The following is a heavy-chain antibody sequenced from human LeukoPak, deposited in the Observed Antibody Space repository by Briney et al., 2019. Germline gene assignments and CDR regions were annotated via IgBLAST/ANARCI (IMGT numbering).Heavy chain of an antibody. J-gene: IGHJ4*02. V-gene: IGHV4-38-2*01. Sequence: SETLSLTCAVSGYSISSGYYWGWIRQPPGKGLEWIGSIYHSGSTYYNPSLKSRVTISVDTSKNQFSLKLSSVTAADTAVYYCASPSTGIAAAGHGVFDYWGQGTLVTVSS. CDR2: IYHSGST. D-gene: IGHD6-13*01. CDR3: ASPSTGIAAAGHGVFDY. CDR1: GYSISSGYY.